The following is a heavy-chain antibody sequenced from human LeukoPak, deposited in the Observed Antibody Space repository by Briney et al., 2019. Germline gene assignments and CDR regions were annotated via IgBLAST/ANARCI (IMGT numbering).Heavy chain of an antibody. J-gene: IGHJ6*02. Sequence: ASVKVSCKASGYTFTGYYMHWVRQAPGQGLEWMGIINPSGGSTSYAQKFQGRVTMTRDTSTSTVYMELSSLRSEDTAVYYCAREGRIVVVPAAILYYGTDVWGQGTTVTVSS. CDR2: INPSGGST. V-gene: IGHV1-46*01. D-gene: IGHD2-2*01. CDR3: AREGRIVVVPAAILYYGTDV. CDR1: GYTFTGYY.